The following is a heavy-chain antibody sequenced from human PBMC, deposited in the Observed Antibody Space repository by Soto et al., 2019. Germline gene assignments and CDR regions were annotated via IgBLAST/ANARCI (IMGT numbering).Heavy chain of an antibody. J-gene: IGHJ4*02. V-gene: IGHV3-48*03. CDR1: GFNFRRYE. CDR2: IRTSGSTI. CDR3: ARALAAAGSFDY. Sequence: EVQLVESGGDLVQPGGSLRLSCAASGFNFRRYEMNWVRQAPGKGLEWISYIRTSGSTIYYADSVTVRFTISRDNAKISLSLQMNSLRAEDTAVYYCARALAAAGSFDYWGQGTLVTVSS. D-gene: IGHD6-13*01.